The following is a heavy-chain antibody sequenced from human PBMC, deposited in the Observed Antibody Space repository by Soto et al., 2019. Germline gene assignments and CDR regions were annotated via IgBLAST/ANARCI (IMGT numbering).Heavy chain of an antibody. V-gene: IGHV3-74*01. Sequence: GGSLRLSCAASGFTFSNYWMHWVRQVPGKGLVWVSRINSDGSSTTYADSVKGRFTISRDNAKSTLYLQMNSLRAEDTAVYYCARGPAPSGWYDYWGQGTLVTVSS. CDR3: ARGPAPSGWYDY. CDR2: INSDGSST. J-gene: IGHJ4*02. D-gene: IGHD6-19*01. CDR1: GFTFSNYW.